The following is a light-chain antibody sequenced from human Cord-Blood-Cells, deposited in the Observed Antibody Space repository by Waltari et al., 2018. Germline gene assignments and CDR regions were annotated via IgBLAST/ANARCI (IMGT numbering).Light chain of an antibody. CDR2: EVS. CDR1: SSDAGGYNY. Sequence: QSALTQPASVSGSPGKSITISCTGTSSDAGGYNYVSWYQQHPGKAPKLMIYEVSNRPSGVSNRFSGSKSGNTASLTISGLQAEDEADYYCSSYTSSSTWVFGGGTKLTVL. J-gene: IGLJ3*02. V-gene: IGLV2-14*01. CDR3: SSYTSSSTWV.